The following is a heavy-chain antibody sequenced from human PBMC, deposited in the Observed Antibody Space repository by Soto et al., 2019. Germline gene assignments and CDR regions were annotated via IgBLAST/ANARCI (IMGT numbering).Heavy chain of an antibody. J-gene: IGHJ4*02. CDR1: GFNLNTYG. CDR2: ILYDGSKK. Sequence: PGGSLRLSCVASGFNLNTYGIYSVRQAPGKGLQWVAQILYDGSKKHYADSVRGRFTITRDNSKNTVYLQMDSLRVDDTAMYYCVRDLALMADYWGQGTLVTVSS. V-gene: IGHV3-30*03. D-gene: IGHD3-16*01. CDR3: VRDLALMADY.